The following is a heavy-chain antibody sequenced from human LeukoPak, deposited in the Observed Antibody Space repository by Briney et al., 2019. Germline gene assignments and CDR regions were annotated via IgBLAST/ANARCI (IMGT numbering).Heavy chain of an antibody. Sequence: ASVTVSCTASGYTFTSYGISWVRQAPGPGLEWMGWISAYNGNTNYAQKLQGRVTMTTDTSTSTAYMELRSRRSDDTVVYYWPRVLGSWGSGSYPYWGQGTLVTVSS. CDR1: GYTFTSYG. D-gene: IGHD3-10*01. V-gene: IGHV1-18*04. CDR3: PRVLGSWGSGSYPY. CDR2: ISAYNGNT. J-gene: IGHJ4*02.